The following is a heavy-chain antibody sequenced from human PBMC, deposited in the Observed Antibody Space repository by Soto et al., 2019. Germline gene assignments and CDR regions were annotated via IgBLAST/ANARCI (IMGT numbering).Heavy chain of an antibody. CDR3: ARWSENWKGAFDI. CDR2: IIPIFGTA. Sequence: GASVKVSCKASGGTFSSYAISWVRQAPGQGLEWMGGIIPIFGTANYAQKFQGRVTITADESTSTAYMELSSLRSEDTAVYYCARWSENWKGAFDIWGQGTMVTVSS. V-gene: IGHV1-69*13. D-gene: IGHD1-1*01. J-gene: IGHJ3*02. CDR1: GGTFSSYA.